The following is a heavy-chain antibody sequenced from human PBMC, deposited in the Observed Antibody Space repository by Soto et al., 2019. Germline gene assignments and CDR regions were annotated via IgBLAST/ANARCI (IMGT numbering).Heavy chain of an antibody. J-gene: IGHJ4*02. V-gene: IGHV3-30*18. CDR1: RFTFSNYG. Sequence: QVQLVESGGGVVQPGRSLRLSCAASRFTFSNYGMHWVRPTPGKGLEWVAVISYDGSNKYYADSVKCRFTISRDNFKNTLYLQMNRLRAEDTAVYYCVKGGYQYFDYWGQGTLVTVSS. CDR3: VKGGYQYFDY. CDR2: ISYDGSNK. D-gene: IGHD5-12*01.